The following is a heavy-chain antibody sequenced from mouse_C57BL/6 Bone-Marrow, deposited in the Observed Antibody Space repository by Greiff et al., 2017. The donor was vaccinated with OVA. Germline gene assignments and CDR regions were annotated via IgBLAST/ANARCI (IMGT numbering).Heavy chain of an antibody. D-gene: IGHD6-1*01. CDR2: ISNGGGST. V-gene: IGHV5-12*01. J-gene: IGHJ4*01. CDR1: GFTFSDYY. CDR3: ARRLLHYYYAMDY. Sequence: EVQGVESGGGLVQPGGSLKLSCAASGFTFSDYYMYWVRQTPEKRLEWVAYISNGGGSTYYPDTVKGRFTISRDNAKNTLYLQMSRLKSEDTAMYYCARRLLHYYYAMDYWGQGTSVTVSS.